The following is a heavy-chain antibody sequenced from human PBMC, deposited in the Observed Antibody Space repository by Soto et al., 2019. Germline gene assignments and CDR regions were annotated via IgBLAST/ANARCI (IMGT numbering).Heavy chain of an antibody. CDR2: IIPIFGTA. Sequence: SVKVSCKASGGTFSSYAISWVRQAPGQGLEWMGGIIPIFGTANYAQKFQGRVTITAGKSTSTAYMELSSLRSEDTAVYYCASPNPYCSGGSCSIDYWGQGTLVTVSS. D-gene: IGHD2-15*01. J-gene: IGHJ4*02. V-gene: IGHV1-69*06. CDR1: GGTFSSYA. CDR3: ASPNPYCSGGSCSIDY.